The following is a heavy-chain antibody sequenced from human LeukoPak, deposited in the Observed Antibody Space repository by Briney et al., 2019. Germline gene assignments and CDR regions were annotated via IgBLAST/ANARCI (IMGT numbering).Heavy chain of an antibody. D-gene: IGHD3-16*01. Sequence: SETLSLTCTVSGGSISSSSYYWGWIRQPPGKGLEWIGNIYYSGSTNYNPSLKSRVTISVDTSKNQFSLKLSSVTAADTAVYYCARETSQKGAHYMDVWGKGTTVTISS. V-gene: IGHV4-39*07. CDR1: GGSISSSSYY. CDR2: IYYSGST. CDR3: ARETSQKGAHYMDV. J-gene: IGHJ6*03.